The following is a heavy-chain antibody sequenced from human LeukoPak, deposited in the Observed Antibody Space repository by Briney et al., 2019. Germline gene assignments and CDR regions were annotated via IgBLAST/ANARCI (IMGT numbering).Heavy chain of an antibody. D-gene: IGHD6-6*01. CDR3: ARGMAARRELLFDY. Sequence: ASVKVSCKASGGTFSSYAISWVRQAPGQGLEWMGGIIPIFGTANYAQKFQGRVTITTDESTSTAYMELSSLRSEDTAVYYCARGMAARRELLFDYWGQGTLVTVSS. J-gene: IGHJ4*02. CDR1: GGTFSSYA. V-gene: IGHV1-69*05. CDR2: IIPIFGTA.